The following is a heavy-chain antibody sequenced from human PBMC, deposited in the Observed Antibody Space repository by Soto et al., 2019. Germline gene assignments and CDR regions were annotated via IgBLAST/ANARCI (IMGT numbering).Heavy chain of an antibody. CDR2: IHHTGGT. V-gene: IGHV4-4*02. CDR1: GPSFFVETW. CDR3: AKSWELRRCFAS. J-gene: IGHJ4*02. Sequence: QVQLQESGPGLVNPSGTLSLTCPVPGPSFFVETWWNWVGQSPGKGLEWIGEIHHTGGTTYNPPLDSRVTMSVDKSKNRFSLILSSVTAADTALYYGAKSWELRRCFASWGQGTLVTVSS. D-gene: IGHD1-26*01.